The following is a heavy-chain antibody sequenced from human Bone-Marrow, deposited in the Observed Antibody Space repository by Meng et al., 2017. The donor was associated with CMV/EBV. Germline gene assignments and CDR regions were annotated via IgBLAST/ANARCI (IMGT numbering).Heavy chain of an antibody. CDR2: IGTAGDT. J-gene: IGHJ4*02. V-gene: IGHV3-13*01. Sequence: GESLKISCAASGFTFSSYDMHWVRQATGKGLEWVSAIGTAGDTYYPGSVKGRFTISRDNAKNSLYLQMNSLRAEDTAVYYCARDITIFGVVTPQRALGGFDYWGQGTLVTVSS. D-gene: IGHD3-3*01. CDR3: ARDITIFGVVTPQRALGGFDY. CDR1: GFTFSSYD.